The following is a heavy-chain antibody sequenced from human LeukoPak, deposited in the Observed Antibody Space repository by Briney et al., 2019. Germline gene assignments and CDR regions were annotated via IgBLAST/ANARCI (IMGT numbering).Heavy chain of an antibody. CDR3: ATPNLPYYGMDV. D-gene: IGHD1-14*01. J-gene: IGHJ6*02. Sequence: GASVKVSCKVSGYTLTELSMHWVRQAPGKGLEWMGGFDPEDGETIYAQKFQGRVTMTENTSTDTAYMELSSLRSEDTAVYYCATPNLPYYGMDVWGQGTTVTVSS. CDR1: GYTLTELS. V-gene: IGHV1-24*01. CDR2: FDPEDGET.